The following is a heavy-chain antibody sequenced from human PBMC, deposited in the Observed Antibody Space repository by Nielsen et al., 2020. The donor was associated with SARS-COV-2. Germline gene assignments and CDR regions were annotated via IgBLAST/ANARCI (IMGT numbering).Heavy chain of an antibody. CDR3: ARHEATVTRYYYYYYGMDD. V-gene: IGHV4-59*08. Sequence: SETLSLTCTASGGSISSYYWSWIRQPPGKGLEWIGYIYYSGSTNYNPSLKSRVTISVDTSKNQYSLKLSSVTAADTAVYYCARHEATVTRYYYYYYGMDDWGQGTTVTVSS. D-gene: IGHD4-17*01. CDR2: IYYSGST. J-gene: IGHJ6*02. CDR1: GGSISSYY.